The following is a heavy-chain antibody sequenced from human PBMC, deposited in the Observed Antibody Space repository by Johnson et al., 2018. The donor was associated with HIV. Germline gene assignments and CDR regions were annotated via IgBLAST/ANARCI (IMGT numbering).Heavy chain of an antibody. V-gene: IGHV3-9*01. J-gene: IGHJ3*02. D-gene: IGHD2-8*02. CDR3: AKGPWWGGGRHDAFDI. CDR2: IRWNRGSI. Sequence: VQLVESGGGLVQPGRSLRLSCAASGFTFDDYAMHWVRQAPGKGLEWVSGIRWNRGSIDYADSVKGRFTISRDNAKNSLYLQMNSLRAEDTAVYYCAKGPWWGGGRHDAFDIWGQGTMVTVSS. CDR1: GFTFDDYA.